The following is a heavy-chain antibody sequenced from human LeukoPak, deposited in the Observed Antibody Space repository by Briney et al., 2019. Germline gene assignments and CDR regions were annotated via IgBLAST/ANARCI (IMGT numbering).Heavy chain of an antibody. CDR1: GFTFSSYG. Sequence: GGSLRLSCAASGFTFSSYGMHWVRQAPGKGLEWVAFIRYDGSNKYYADSVKGRFTISRDNSKNTLYLQMNSVRAEDTAVYYCAKEIKFLEWLDSSQYFDYWGQGTLVTVSS. J-gene: IGHJ4*02. D-gene: IGHD3-3*01. V-gene: IGHV3-30*02. CDR3: AKEIKFLEWLDSSQYFDY. CDR2: IRYDGSNK.